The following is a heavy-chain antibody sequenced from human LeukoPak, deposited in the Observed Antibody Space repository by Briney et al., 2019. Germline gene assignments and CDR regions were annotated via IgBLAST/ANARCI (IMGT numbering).Heavy chain of an antibody. CDR3: ARDQPLRLRQLYYYYMDV. D-gene: IGHD6-25*01. J-gene: IGHJ6*03. Sequence: GGSLRLSCAASGFTFSSYWMHWVRHAPGKGLVWVSRINSDGSSTSYADSVKGRFTNSRDNAKNTLYLQMNSLRAEDTAVYYCARDQPLRLRQLYYYYMDVWGKGTTVTVSS. V-gene: IGHV3-74*01. CDR2: INSDGSST. CDR1: GFTFSSYW.